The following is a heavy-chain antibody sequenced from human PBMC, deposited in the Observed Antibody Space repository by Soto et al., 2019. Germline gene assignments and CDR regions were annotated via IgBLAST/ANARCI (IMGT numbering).Heavy chain of an antibody. Sequence: PGGSLRLCCAASGFTFSSYSMNWVRQAPGKGLEWVSYISSSSSTIYYADSVKGRFTISRDNAKNSLYLQMNSLRAEDTAVYYCARGTYYDILTGYYSPPFDYWGQGTLVTVSS. J-gene: IGHJ4*02. CDR1: GFTFSSYS. CDR2: ISSSSSTI. V-gene: IGHV3-48*01. CDR3: ARGTYYDILTGYYSPPFDY. D-gene: IGHD3-9*01.